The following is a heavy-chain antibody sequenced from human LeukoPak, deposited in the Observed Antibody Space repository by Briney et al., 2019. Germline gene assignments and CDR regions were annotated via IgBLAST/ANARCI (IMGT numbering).Heavy chain of an antibody. CDR1: GGSFSGYY. J-gene: IGHJ5*02. D-gene: IGHD3-10*01. CDR2: INHSGST. V-gene: IGHV4-34*01. CDR3: ARYRLVRGVIRNNWFDP. Sequence: ASETLSLTCAVYGGSFSGYYWSWIRQPPGKGLEWIGEINHSGSTNYNPSLKSRVTISVDTSKNQFSLKLSSVTAADTAVYYCARYRLVRGVIRNNWFDPWGQGTLVTVSS.